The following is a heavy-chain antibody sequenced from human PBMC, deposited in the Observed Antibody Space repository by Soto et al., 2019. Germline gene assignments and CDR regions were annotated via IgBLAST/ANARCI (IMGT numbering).Heavy chain of an antibody. J-gene: IGHJ4*02. D-gene: IGHD3-16*02. CDR2: IIPILGIA. V-gene: IGHV1-69*02. CDR3: ARTIGGGISND. CDR1: GGTFSSYT. Sequence: QVQLVQYGAEVKKPGSSVKVSCKSSGGTFSSYTISWVRQAPGQGLEWTGRIIPILGIANYAQNFQGKVTSTAGKSTSTADMGLSSMRSEDTAGYYGARTIGGGISNDWGQGTLVTVSS.